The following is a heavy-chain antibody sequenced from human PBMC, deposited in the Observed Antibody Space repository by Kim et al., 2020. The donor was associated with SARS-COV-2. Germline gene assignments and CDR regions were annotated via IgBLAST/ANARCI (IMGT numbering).Heavy chain of an antibody. CDR2: LYSARYGTDMP. J-gene: IGHJ4*02. Sequence: GGSLRLSCAASGFSVSQYFINWVRQAPGKGLEWVSVLYSARYGTDMPFYANSVKGRFTISRDTSKNTVYLQMNSLRADDTAIYYCARGLDAAWEVEGYWGQGPLVTVSS. CDR1: GFSVSQYF. CDR3: ARGLDAAWEVEGY. D-gene: IGHD1-26*01. V-gene: IGHV3-53*01.